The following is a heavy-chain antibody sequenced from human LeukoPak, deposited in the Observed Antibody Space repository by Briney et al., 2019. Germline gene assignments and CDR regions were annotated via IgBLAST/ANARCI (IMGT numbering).Heavy chain of an antibody. Sequence: SETLSLTCAVYGGSFSGYYWSWIRQPPGKGLEWIGEINHSGSTNYNPSLKSRVTISVDTSKNQFSLKLSSVTAADTAVYYCARDRIAVVGIGYYYYYYMDVWGKGTTVTVSS. CDR3: ARDRIAVVGIGYYYYYYMDV. J-gene: IGHJ6*03. D-gene: IGHD6-19*01. CDR1: GGSFSGYY. CDR2: INHSGST. V-gene: IGHV4-34*01.